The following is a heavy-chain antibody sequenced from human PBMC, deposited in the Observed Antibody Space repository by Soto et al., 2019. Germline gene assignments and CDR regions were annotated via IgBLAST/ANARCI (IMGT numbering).Heavy chain of an antibody. D-gene: IGHD6-25*01. CDR2: ISYDGSNK. V-gene: IGHV3-30*03. Sequence: QVQVVESGGGVVQPGRSLRLSCAASGFTFSSYGRYWFRQAPGKGLEWVAVISYDGSNKYYADSVKGRFTISRDNXXXXXXXXXXXXXXXXXXXXXXXXXXXXXXXXXSGVFDYWGQGTLVTVSS. CDR3: XXXXXXXXXXXSGVFDY. J-gene: IGHJ4*02. CDR1: GFTFSSYG.